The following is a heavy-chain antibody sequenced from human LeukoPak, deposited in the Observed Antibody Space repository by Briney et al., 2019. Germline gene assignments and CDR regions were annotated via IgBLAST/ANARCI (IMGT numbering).Heavy chain of an antibody. CDR2: ISSSSSYI. Sequence: PGGSLRLSCAASGFTFSSYSMNWVRQAPGKGLEWVSSISSSSSYIYYADSVKRRFTISRDNAKNSLYLQMNSLRAEDTAVYYCARGWHIVVVTALTYGMDVWGQGTTVTVSS. J-gene: IGHJ6*02. CDR1: GFTFSSYS. V-gene: IGHV3-21*01. CDR3: ARGWHIVVVTALTYGMDV. D-gene: IGHD2-21*02.